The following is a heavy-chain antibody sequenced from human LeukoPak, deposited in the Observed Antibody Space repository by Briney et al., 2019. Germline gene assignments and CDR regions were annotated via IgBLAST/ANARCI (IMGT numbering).Heavy chain of an antibody. CDR2: IYYSGST. V-gene: IGHV4-59*01. Sequence: SETLSLTCSVSGGSISGYYWSWIRQPPGKGLEWIGYIYYSGSTNYNPSLKSRITISVDTSKNQFSLKLSSVTAADTAVYYCARGGGRFNYYYYYMDVWGKGTTVTVSS. D-gene: IGHD3-10*01. CDR3: ARGGGRFNYYYYYMDV. J-gene: IGHJ6*03. CDR1: GGSISGYY.